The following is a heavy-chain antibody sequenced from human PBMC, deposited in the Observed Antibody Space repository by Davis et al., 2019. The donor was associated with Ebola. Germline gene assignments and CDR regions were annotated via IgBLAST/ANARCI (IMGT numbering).Heavy chain of an antibody. J-gene: IGHJ5*02. CDR3: ARVITMIVAGSWFDP. D-gene: IGHD3-22*01. CDR1: GFTFSSYA. CDR2: ISAYNGNT. Sequence: GESLKISCAASGFTFSSYAMSWVRQAPGQGLEWMGWISAYNGNTNYAQKLQGRVTMTTDTSTSTAYMELRSLRSDDTAVYYCARVITMIVAGSWFDPWGQGTLVTVSS. V-gene: IGHV1-18*01.